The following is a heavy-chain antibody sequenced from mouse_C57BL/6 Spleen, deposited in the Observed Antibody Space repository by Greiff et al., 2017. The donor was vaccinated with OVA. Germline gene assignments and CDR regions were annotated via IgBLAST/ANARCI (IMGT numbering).Heavy chain of an antibody. CDR3: ARHSNYGRVYAMDY. Sequence: QVQLQQPGAELVKPGASVKLSCKASGYTFTSYWMHWVKQRPGQGLEWIGEIDPSDSYTNYNQKFKSKSTLTVDKSSSTAYMQLSSLTSEDSADYYCARHSNYGRVYAMDYWGQGTSVTVSS. CDR2: IDPSDSYT. V-gene: IGHV1-69*01. J-gene: IGHJ4*01. CDR1: GYTFTSYW. D-gene: IGHD2-5*01.